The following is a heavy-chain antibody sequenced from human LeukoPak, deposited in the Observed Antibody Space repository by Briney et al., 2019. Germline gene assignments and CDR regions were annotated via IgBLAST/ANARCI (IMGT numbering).Heavy chain of an antibody. J-gene: IGHJ4*02. D-gene: IGHD6-6*01. CDR3: ARDAYSSSSVLFFDY. CDR1: GGSISSYY. V-gene: IGHV4-59*12. CDR2: IYYSGST. Sequence: PSETLSLTCTVSGGSISSYYWSWIRQPPGKGLEWIGYIYYSGSTNYNPSLKSRVTISVDTSKNQFSLKLSSVTAADTAVYYCARDAYSSSSVLFFDYWGQGTLVTVSS.